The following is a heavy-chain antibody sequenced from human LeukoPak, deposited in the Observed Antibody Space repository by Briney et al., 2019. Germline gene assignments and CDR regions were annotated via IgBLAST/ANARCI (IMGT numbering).Heavy chain of an antibody. CDR1: GFTFSSYS. V-gene: IGHV3-21*01. Sequence: GSLRLSCAASGFTFSSYSMNWVRQAPGKGLEWVSSISSSSSYIYYADSVKGRFTISRDNAKNSLYLQMNSLRAEDTAVYYCASIRYGGYLDAFDIWGQGTMVTVSS. CDR3: ASIRYGGYLDAFDI. J-gene: IGHJ3*02. CDR2: ISSSSSYI. D-gene: IGHD5-12*01.